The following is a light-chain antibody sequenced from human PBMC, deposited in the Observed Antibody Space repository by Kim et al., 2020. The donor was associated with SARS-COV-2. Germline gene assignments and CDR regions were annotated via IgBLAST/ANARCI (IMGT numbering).Light chain of an antibody. Sequence: KTLSLSCTRSSGSIASTYVQWYQQRPGSAPTTVIYEDNQRPSGVPDRFSGSIDSSSNSASLTISGLKTEDEADYYCQSYDSSNHVVFGGGTQLTVL. CDR3: QSYDSSNHVV. CDR2: EDN. V-gene: IGLV6-57*03. J-gene: IGLJ2*01. CDR1: SGSIASTY.